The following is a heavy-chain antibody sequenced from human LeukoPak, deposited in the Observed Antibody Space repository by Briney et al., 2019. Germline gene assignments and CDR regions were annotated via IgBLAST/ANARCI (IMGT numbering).Heavy chain of an antibody. V-gene: IGHV1-24*01. CDR2: LDPGDGET. Sequence: ASVKVSCKVSGYTLTELAIHWVRQAPGKGLEWMGGLDPGDGETIYAQKFQGRVTMTEDTSTDTAYLELTSLRSEDTAVYYCARAPVRDSSGWYNKFDYWGQGTLVTVSS. CDR3: ARAPVRDSSGWYNKFDY. CDR1: GYTLTELA. D-gene: IGHD6-19*01. J-gene: IGHJ4*02.